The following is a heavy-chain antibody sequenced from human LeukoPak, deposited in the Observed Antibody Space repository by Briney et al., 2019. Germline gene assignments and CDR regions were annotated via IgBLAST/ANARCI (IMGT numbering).Heavy chain of an antibody. CDR3: AKASRSRVPNPIDY. CDR2: ISGSGGST. J-gene: IGHJ4*02. CDR1: GFTFSSYA. V-gene: IGHV3-23*01. D-gene: IGHD6-13*01. Sequence: PEGSLRLSCAASGFTFSSYAMSWVRQAPGKGLEWVSAISGSGGSTYYADSVKGRFTISRDNSKNTLYLQMNSLRAEDTAVYYCAKASRSRVPNPIDYWGQGTLVTVSS.